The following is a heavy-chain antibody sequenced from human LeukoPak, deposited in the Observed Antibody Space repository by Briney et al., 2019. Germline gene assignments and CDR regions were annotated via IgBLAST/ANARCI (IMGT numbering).Heavy chain of an antibody. D-gene: IGHD4/OR15-4a*01. CDR3: APLTMPIDH. CDR2: VSVNGDST. V-gene: IGHV3-23*01. J-gene: IGHJ4*02. Sequence: GGSLRLSCAVSGLSFITYAMSWVRQAPGKGLEWVSSVSVNGDSTFYADSVKGRFTISRDNSKNSLFLQMNDLRAEDTAIYYCAPLTMPIDHWGQGTLVTVSS. CDR1: GLSFITYA.